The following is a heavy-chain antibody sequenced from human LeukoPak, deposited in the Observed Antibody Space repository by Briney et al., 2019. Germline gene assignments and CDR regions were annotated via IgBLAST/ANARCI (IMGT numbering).Heavy chain of an antibody. D-gene: IGHD6-6*01. CDR3: AGRGSIAARPDDY. J-gene: IGHJ4*02. V-gene: IGHV4-34*01. CDR2: INHSGST. CDR1: GGSFRGYY. Sequence: SETLSLTCAVYGGSFRGYYWSWIRQPPGKGLEWIGEINHSGSTNYNPSLKSRVTISVDTSKNQFSLKLSSVTAADTAVYYCAGRGSIAARPDDYWGQGTLVTVSS.